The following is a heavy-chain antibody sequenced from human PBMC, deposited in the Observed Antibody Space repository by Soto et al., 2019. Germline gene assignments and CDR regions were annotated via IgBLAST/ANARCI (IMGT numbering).Heavy chain of an antibody. CDR1: GGTFSSYA. Sequence: QVQLVQSGAEVKKPGSSVKVSCKASGGTFSSYAISWVRQAPGQGLEWMGGIIPIFGTANYAQKFQGRVTITADESTSKAYMELSSLRSEDTAVYYCARDEGYCSSTSCYLWWFDPWGQGTLVTVSS. D-gene: IGHD2-2*01. V-gene: IGHV1-69*01. CDR3: ARDEGYCSSTSCYLWWFDP. CDR2: IIPIFGTA. J-gene: IGHJ5*02.